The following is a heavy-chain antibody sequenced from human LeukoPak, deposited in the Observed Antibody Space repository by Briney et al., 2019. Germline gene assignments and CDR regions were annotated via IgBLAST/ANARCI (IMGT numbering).Heavy chain of an antibody. J-gene: IGHJ4*02. CDR3: ARDLSNVPGQY. D-gene: IGHD3-10*02. V-gene: IGHV3-30-3*01. CDR1: GFTFSSYA. CDR2: ISYDGSIK. Sequence: PGRSLRHSCAASGFTFSSYAMHWVRQAPGKGLDWVAVISYDGSIKYYADSVKGRFTISRDNSKSTLSLQMNSLRAEDTAIYYCARDLSNVPGQYWGQGTLVTVSS.